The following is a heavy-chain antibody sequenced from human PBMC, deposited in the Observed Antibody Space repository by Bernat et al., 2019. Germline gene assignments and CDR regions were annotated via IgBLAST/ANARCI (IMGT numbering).Heavy chain of an antibody. CDR3: ARGALPSRGS. CDR2: ISSSSSYI. V-gene: IGHV3-21*01. CDR1: GFTFSSYS. Sequence: EVQLVESGGGLVKPGGSLRLSCAASGFTFSSYSMNWVHQAPGKGLEWVSSISSSSSYIYYADSVKGRFTISRDNAKNSLYLQMNSLRAEDTAVYYCARGALPSRGSWGQGTLVTVSS. J-gene: IGHJ4*02.